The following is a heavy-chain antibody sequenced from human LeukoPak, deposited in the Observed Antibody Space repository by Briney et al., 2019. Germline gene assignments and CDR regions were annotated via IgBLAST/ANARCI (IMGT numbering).Heavy chain of an antibody. D-gene: IGHD5-18*01. Sequence: GGTLRLSCAASGFSFNDYGMSWVRQAPGKGLEWVSGINWNGGRTGYADSVKGRFTISRDNAKNSLYLQMNSLRAEDTAFYYCARESNVDTSIAYWGQGTLVTVSS. CDR2: INWNGGRT. CDR3: ARESNVDTSIAY. V-gene: IGHV3-20*04. J-gene: IGHJ4*02. CDR1: GFSFNDYG.